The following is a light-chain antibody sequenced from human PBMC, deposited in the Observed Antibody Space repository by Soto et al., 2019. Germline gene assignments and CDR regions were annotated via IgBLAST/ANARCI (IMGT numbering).Light chain of an antibody. CDR3: QQRSNWPPGLT. CDR2: DVS. V-gene: IGKV3-11*01. Sequence: EIVLTQSPATLSLSPGEIATLSCRASQSISTYLAWYQQKPGQAPRLLFYDVSKRAAGVPARFSGSGSGTDFTLTISSLEPEDFAVYYCQQRSNWPPGLTFGGGTKVEI. J-gene: IGKJ4*01. CDR1: QSISTY.